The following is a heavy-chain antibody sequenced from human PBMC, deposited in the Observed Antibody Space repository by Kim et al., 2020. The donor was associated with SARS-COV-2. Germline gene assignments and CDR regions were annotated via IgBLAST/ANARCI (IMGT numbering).Heavy chain of an antibody. J-gene: IGHJ6*02. CDR1: GFTFSDYY. D-gene: IGHD2-15*01. Sequence: GGSLRLSCAASGFTFSDYYMSWIRQAPGKGLEWVSYISSSGSTIYYADSVKGRFTISRDNAKNSLYLQMNSLRAEDTAVYYCARTIAGHAPYYYYGMDVWGQGTTVTVSS. V-gene: IGHV3-11*01. CDR2: ISSSGSTI. CDR3: ARTIAGHAPYYYYGMDV.